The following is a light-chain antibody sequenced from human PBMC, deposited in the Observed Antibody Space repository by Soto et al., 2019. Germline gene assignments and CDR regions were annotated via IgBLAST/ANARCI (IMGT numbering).Light chain of an antibody. CDR1: NSNIGAGYD. J-gene: IGLJ2*01. CDR2: AYT. CDR3: QSYDSSLSGLVV. Sequence: QSVLTQPPSVTGAPGQRVTISCTGTNSNIGAGYDVHWYQQFPGKAPKLLISAYTNRPSGIPDRFSGSKSGTSASLAITGLQAEDEADYYCQSYDSSLSGLVVFGGGTKVTVL. V-gene: IGLV1-40*01.